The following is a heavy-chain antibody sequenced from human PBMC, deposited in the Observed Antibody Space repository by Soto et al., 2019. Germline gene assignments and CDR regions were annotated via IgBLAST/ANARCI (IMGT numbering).Heavy chain of an antibody. Sequence: QVQLVQSGAEVKKPGSSVKVSCKASGGTFSSYAISWVRQAPGQGLEWMGGIIPIFGTANYAQKFQGRVTINADESTSTAYMELSSMRSEDTAVYYCARGHYYYDSSGYYSTDYYYYGMDVWGQGTTVTVSS. CDR2: IIPIFGTA. CDR1: GGTFSSYA. CDR3: ARGHYYYDSSGYYSTDYYYYGMDV. D-gene: IGHD3-22*01. J-gene: IGHJ6*02. V-gene: IGHV1-69*01.